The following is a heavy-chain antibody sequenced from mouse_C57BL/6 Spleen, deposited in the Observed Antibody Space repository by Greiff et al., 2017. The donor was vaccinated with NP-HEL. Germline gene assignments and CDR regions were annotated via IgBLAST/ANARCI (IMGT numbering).Heavy chain of an antibody. J-gene: IGHJ2*01. CDR3: ARRTDYSNGWFDY. CDR2: IYWDDDK. CDR1: GFSLSTSGMG. Sequence: QVTLKESGPGLLQSSQTLSLTCSFSGFSLSTSGMGVSWIRQPSGKGLEWLAHIYWDDDKRSNPSLKSRLTISKDTSRNQVFLKITSVDTADTATYYCARRTDYSNGWFDYWGQGTTLTVSS. V-gene: IGHV8-12*01. D-gene: IGHD2-5*01.